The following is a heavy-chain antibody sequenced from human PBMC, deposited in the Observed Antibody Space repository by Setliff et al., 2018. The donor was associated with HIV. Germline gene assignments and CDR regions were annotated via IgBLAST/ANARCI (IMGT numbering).Heavy chain of an antibody. Sequence: PGGSLRLSCAVSGFNVNNKYMTWVRQAPGKGLEWVSIINSDDYTKYADSLKGRFTISRDTSKNTMYLQMSSLRAEDTAVYYCATGNSADTWYHFAYWGQGTLVTVSS. CDR3: ATGNSADTWYHFAY. J-gene: IGHJ4*02. V-gene: IGHV3-66*01. CDR1: GFNVNNKY. D-gene: IGHD6-13*01. CDR2: INSDDYT.